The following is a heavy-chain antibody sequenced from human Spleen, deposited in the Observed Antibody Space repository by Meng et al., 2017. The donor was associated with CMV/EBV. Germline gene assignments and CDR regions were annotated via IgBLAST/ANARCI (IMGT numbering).Heavy chain of an antibody. V-gene: IGHV4-34*01. Sequence: SETLSLTCAVYGGSFSGYYWSWIRQPPGKGLEWIGEINHSGSTNYNPSLKSRVTMSVDTSKNQFSLRLTSVTAADTALYYCARYDYGVPVFDYWGQGTLVTVSS. CDR3: ARYDYGVPVFDY. J-gene: IGHJ4*02. CDR2: INHSGST. CDR1: GGSFSGYY. D-gene: IGHD4-17*01.